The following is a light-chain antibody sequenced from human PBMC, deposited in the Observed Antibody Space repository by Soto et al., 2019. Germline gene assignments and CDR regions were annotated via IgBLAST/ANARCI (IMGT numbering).Light chain of an antibody. J-gene: IGLJ1*01. CDR3: NSYTSKSTGV. CDR1: SSDVGGYNY. V-gene: IGLV2-14*01. Sequence: QSALTQPASVSGSPGQSITISCTGTSSDVGGYNYVSWYQQHPGKAPKLIIYEVSNRPSGVSNRFSGSKSGNTASLTISALQADDEADYFCNSYTSKSTGVFGTGTKVTVL. CDR2: EVS.